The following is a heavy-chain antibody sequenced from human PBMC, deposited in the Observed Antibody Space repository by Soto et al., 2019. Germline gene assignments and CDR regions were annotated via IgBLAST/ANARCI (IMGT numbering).Heavy chain of an antibody. J-gene: IGHJ6*02. CDR1: GYTFTSYG. CDR3: ARVESSYYSNYHYGMDV. CDR2: ISAYNGNT. Sequence: ASVKVSCKASGYTFTSYGISWVRQAPGQGLEWMGWISAYNGNTNYAQKLQGRVTMTTDTSTSTAYMELRSLRSDDTAVYYCARVESSYYSNYHYGMDVWGQGNTVTVSS. D-gene: IGHD4-4*01. V-gene: IGHV1-18*01.